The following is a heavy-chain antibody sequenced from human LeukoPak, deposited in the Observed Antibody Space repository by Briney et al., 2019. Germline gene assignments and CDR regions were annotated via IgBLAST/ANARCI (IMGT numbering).Heavy chain of an antibody. Sequence: SETLSLTCTVSGVSISSYYWSWIRQPPGKGLEWIGYIFSSGCTNYNPSLKSRVTISVDTSKNQFSLKLGSVTAADTAVYYCARHRGHPYYFDHWGQGTLVTVSS. CDR3: ARHRGHPYYFDH. V-gene: IGHV4-59*08. J-gene: IGHJ4*02. D-gene: IGHD3-10*01. CDR2: IFSSGCT. CDR1: GVSISSYY.